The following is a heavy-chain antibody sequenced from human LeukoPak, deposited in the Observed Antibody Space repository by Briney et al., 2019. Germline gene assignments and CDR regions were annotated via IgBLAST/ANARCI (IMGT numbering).Heavy chain of an antibody. D-gene: IGHD5-24*01. Sequence: GGSLRLSCAASGFTFSSYGMHWVRQAPGKGLEWVAVIWYDGSNKYYADSVKGRFTISRDNSKNTLYLQMNSLRAEDTAVYYCARGRDGYNYRYFDYWGQGALVTVSS. CDR2: IWYDGSNK. CDR1: GFTFSSYG. V-gene: IGHV3-33*08. J-gene: IGHJ4*02. CDR3: ARGRDGYNYRYFDY.